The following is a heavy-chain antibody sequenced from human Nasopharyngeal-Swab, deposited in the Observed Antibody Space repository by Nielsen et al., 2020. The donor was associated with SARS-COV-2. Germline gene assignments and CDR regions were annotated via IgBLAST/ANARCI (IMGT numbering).Heavy chain of an antibody. J-gene: IGHJ3*02. Sequence: GGSLRLSCAASGFTFSSYAMHWVRQAPGKGLEYVSAISSNGGSTYYANSVKGRFTISRDNSKNTLYLQMGSLRAEDMAVYYCARAHSGSYFGAFDIWGQGTMVTVSS. CDR3: ARAHSGSYFGAFDI. D-gene: IGHD1-26*01. CDR2: ISSNGGST. CDR1: GFTFSSYA. V-gene: IGHV3-64*01.